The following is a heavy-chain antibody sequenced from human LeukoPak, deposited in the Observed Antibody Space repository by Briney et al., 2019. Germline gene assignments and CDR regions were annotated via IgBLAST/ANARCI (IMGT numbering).Heavy chain of an antibody. Sequence: GGSLRLSCAASGLIFKSYSMNWVRQAPGKGLEWVSYISISSSYTNYADSVKGRFTISRDNAKNSLYLQMSSLRAEDTAVYYCARDPQSDLGCSDYWGQGTLVTV. CDR3: ARDPQSDLGCSDY. J-gene: IGHJ4*02. CDR2: ISISSSYT. V-gene: IGHV3-21*05. D-gene: IGHD2-15*01. CDR1: GLIFKSYS.